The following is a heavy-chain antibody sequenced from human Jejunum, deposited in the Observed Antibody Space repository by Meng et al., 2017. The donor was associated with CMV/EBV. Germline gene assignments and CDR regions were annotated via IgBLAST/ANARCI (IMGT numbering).Heavy chain of an antibody. Sequence: GGASSSSDYIWGWIRQPPGKGPEWMGNINYGGSTYYSPSLKSRVTISVDMSKNQFSLKLSSVTAADTAMYYCARTHYHLPIEIDYWGQGARVTVSS. CDR3: ARTHYHLPIEIDY. CDR2: INYGGST. CDR1: GGASSSSDYI. D-gene: IGHD1-14*01. J-gene: IGHJ4*02. V-gene: IGHV4-39*07.